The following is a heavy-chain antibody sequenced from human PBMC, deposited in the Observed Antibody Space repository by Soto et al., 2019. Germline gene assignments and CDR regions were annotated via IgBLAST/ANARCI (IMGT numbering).Heavy chain of an antibody. J-gene: IGHJ4*02. Sequence: QVQLQESGPGLVKASQTLSLTCSVSGGSISSGNYYWSWIRQPPGKGLEWIGYIHYRAGTYQGPSLKSRVTFSLATSTTQFALKLTSVTAADTAVYYCARGGHGYRSFDYWGQGTLVTVSS. CDR2: IHYRAGT. CDR3: ARGGHGYRSFDY. D-gene: IGHD5-12*01. V-gene: IGHV4-30-4*01. CDR1: GGSISSGNYY.